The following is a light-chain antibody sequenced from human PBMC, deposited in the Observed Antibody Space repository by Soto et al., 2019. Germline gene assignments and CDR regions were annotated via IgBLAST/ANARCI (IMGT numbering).Light chain of an antibody. Sequence: DIQMTQSPSSLSASVGDRVTITCRASQSSSTYLNWYQHKPGKAPKVLIYAVSSLQSGVPSRFSGSGSGTDFTLTISSLQPEDFATYYCQQSYSTPITFGQGTRLEIK. CDR1: QSSSTY. V-gene: IGKV1-39*01. CDR2: AVS. CDR3: QQSYSTPIT. J-gene: IGKJ5*01.